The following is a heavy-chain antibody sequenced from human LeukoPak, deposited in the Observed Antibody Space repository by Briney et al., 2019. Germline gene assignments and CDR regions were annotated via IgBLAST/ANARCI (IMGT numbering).Heavy chain of an antibody. Sequence: VASVNVSCKASGYTFTSYYMHWVRQAPGQGLEWMGIINPSGGSTSYAQKFQGRVTITRDTSTSTVYMELSSLRSEDTAVYYCARDPLPGYSYGYGYFQHWGQGTLVTVSS. CDR1: GYTFTSYY. V-gene: IGHV1-46*01. CDR3: ARDPLPGYSYGYGYFQH. CDR2: INPSGGST. J-gene: IGHJ1*01. D-gene: IGHD5-18*01.